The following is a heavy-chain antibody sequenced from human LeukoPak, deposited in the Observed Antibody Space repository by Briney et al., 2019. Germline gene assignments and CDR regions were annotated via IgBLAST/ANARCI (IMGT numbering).Heavy chain of an antibody. J-gene: IGHJ4*02. Sequence: PGGSLRLSCAASGFTFGSYGMHWVRQAPGKGLEWVAVIWYDGSNKYYADSVKGRFTISRDNSKNTLYLQMNSLRAEDTAVYYCAREARDHLAVADRTLDYWGQGTLVTVSS. V-gene: IGHV3-33*01. CDR3: AREARDHLAVADRTLDY. CDR1: GFTFGSYG. D-gene: IGHD6-19*01. CDR2: IWYDGSNK.